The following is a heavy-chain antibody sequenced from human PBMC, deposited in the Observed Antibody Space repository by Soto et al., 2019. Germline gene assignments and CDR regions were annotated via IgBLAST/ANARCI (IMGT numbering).Heavy chain of an antibody. CDR1: GFTFGNYW. J-gene: IGHJ4*02. CDR2: MNSDGSTT. Sequence: GGSLRLSCAASGFTFGNYWMHWVRQAPGKGLEWVSRMNSDGSTTNYADSVKGRFTGSRDNARNTLHLQMNSLRAEDTAVYYCATAEVDYWGPGTLVTVSS. CDR3: ATAEVDY. V-gene: IGHV3-74*01.